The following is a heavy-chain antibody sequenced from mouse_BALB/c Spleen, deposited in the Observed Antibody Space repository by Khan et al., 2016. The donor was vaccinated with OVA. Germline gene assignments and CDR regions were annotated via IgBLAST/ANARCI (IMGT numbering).Heavy chain of an antibody. CDR2: ISSGGSYT. Sequence: EVQLVESGGGLVRPGGSLKLSCAASGFSFTSYSMSWVRQTPEKRLEWVATISSGGSYTNYQDSVKGRSTITRDNAKNTPYMQLSSLTSEDTAMYYCPRQRGYYGHDAWFAYWGQGTLVTVSA. D-gene: IGHD1-1*02. V-gene: IGHV5-9-3*01. CDR1: GFSFTSYS. CDR3: PRQRGYYGHDAWFAY. J-gene: IGHJ3*01.